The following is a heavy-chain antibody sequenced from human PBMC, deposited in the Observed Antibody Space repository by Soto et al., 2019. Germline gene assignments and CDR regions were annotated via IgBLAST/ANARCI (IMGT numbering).Heavy chain of an antibody. CDR1: GGTFSSYA. J-gene: IGHJ3*02. Sequence: VKVSCKASGGTFSSYAISWVRQAPGQGLAWMGGIIPIFGTANYAQKFQGRVTITADESTSTAYMELSSLRSEDTAVYYCARSKSSMGSSWYPIYAFDIWGQGTMVTVSS. V-gene: IGHV1-69*01. CDR3: ARSKSSMGSSWYPIYAFDI. CDR2: IIPIFGTA. D-gene: IGHD6-13*01.